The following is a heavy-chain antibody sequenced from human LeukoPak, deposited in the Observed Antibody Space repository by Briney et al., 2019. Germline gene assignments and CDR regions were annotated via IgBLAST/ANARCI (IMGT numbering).Heavy chain of an antibody. V-gene: IGHV3-20*04. CDR3: AISGREGSGSYFRF. J-gene: IGHJ4*02. CDR2: INWSGTTP. D-gene: IGHD1-26*01. CDR1: GFTFDDFA. Sequence: GGSLRLSCAASGFTFDDFAMNRVRQAPGKGLEWVSGINWSGTTPAYGGSVKGRFTISRDNAKNSLFLQMNSLRGEDTALYYCAISGREGSGSYFRFWGQGTLVTVSS.